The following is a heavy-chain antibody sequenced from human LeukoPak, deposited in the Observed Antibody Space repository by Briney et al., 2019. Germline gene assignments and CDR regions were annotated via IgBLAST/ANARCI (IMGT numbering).Heavy chain of an antibody. CDR2: IYYSGST. D-gene: IGHD3-22*01. CDR1: GGSISSYY. V-gene: IGHV4-59*12. Sequence: PSETLSLTCAVSGGSISSYYWSWIRQPPGKGLEWIGYIYYSGSTNYNPSLKSRVTISVDTSKNQFSLKLSSVTAADAAVYYCARRGRVVQSSGCYYYWGQGTLVTVSS. J-gene: IGHJ4*02. CDR3: ARRGRVVQSSGCYYY.